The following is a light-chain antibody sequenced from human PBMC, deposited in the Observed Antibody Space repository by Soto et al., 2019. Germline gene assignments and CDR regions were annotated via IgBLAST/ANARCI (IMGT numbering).Light chain of an antibody. Sequence: DIQMTQSPSTLSASVGDRGTITCRASQSISSWLAWYQQKPGKAPKLLIYKASSLESGVPSRFSGSGSGTEFTLTISSLQPDDFATYYCQQYKSYALTFGGGTKVEIK. CDR3: QQYKSYALT. CDR2: KAS. J-gene: IGKJ4*01. V-gene: IGKV1-5*03. CDR1: QSISSW.